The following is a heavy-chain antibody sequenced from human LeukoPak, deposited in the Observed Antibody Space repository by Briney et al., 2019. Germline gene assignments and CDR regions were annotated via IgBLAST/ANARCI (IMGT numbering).Heavy chain of an antibody. CDR3: ARQRWGGIAARRLPFDY. Sequence: SETLSLTCAVYGGSFSGYYWSWIRQPPGKGLEWIGEINHSGSTNYNPSLKSRVTISVDTSKNQFSLKLSSVTAADTAVYYCARQRWGGIAARRLPFDYWGQGTLVTVSS. CDR1: GGSFSGYY. D-gene: IGHD6-6*01. CDR2: INHSGST. J-gene: IGHJ4*02. V-gene: IGHV4-34*01.